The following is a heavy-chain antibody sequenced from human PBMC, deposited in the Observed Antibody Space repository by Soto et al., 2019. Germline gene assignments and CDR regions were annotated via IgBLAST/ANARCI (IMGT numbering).Heavy chain of an antibody. CDR1: GFTFSSYG. CDR3: ARAGSENDY. V-gene: IGHV3-7*05. J-gene: IGHJ4*02. Sequence: GGSLRLSCAASGFTFSSYGMHWVRQAPGKGLERVANIKEDGSERNYVDSVKGRLTISRDNAKNSLYLQLNSLRAEDTAVYYCARAGSENDYWGQGTLVTVSS. D-gene: IGHD3-10*01. CDR2: IKEDGSER.